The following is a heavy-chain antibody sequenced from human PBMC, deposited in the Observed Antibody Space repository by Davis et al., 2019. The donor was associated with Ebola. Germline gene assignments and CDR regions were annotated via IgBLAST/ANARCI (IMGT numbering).Heavy chain of an antibody. J-gene: IGHJ3*02. V-gene: IGHV4-39*07. CDR2: IYYSGST. D-gene: IGHD5-18*01. CDR3: ARVAGYSYGYPLDI. Sequence: SETLSLTCTVSGGSISSSSYYWGWIRQPPGKGLEWIGSIYYSGSTNYNPPLKSRVTISGDTSKNQFSLKLSSVTAADPAVYYCARVAGYSYGYPLDIWGQGTMVTVSS. CDR1: GGSISSSSYY.